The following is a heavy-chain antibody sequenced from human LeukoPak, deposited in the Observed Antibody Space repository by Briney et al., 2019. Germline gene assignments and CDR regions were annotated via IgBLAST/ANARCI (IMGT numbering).Heavy chain of an antibody. J-gene: IGHJ4*02. Sequence: SETLSLTCAVYGGSFSGYYWSWIRQPPGKGLEWIGEINHSGSTNYNPSLKSRVTISVDTSKNQFSLKLSSVTAADTAVYYCARGPYYDFWSGHYPRATTFDYWGQGTLVTVSS. D-gene: IGHD3-3*01. CDR2: INHSGST. V-gene: IGHV4-34*01. CDR3: ARGPYYDFWSGHYPRATTFDY. CDR1: GGSFSGYY.